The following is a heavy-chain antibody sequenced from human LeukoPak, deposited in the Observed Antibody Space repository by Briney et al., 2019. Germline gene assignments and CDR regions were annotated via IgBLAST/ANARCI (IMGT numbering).Heavy chain of an antibody. CDR2: IYSGGST. J-gene: IGHJ5*02. V-gene: IGHV3-66*04. CDR1: GLTFSSYA. Sequence: GGSLRLSCAASGLTFSSYAMSWVRQAPGKGLEWVSVIYSGGSTYYADSVKGRFTISRDNSKNTLYLQMNSLRAEDTAVYYCARRDCDSIKCRGSNWFDPWGQGTLVSVSS. D-gene: IGHD3-22*01. CDR3: ARRDCDSIKCRGSNWFDP.